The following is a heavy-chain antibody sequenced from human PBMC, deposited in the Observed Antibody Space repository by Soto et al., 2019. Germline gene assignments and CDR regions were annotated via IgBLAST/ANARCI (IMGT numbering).Heavy chain of an antibody. CDR2: IYYSWDT. J-gene: IGHJ5*02. D-gene: IGHD2-21*01. CDR1: GSSINSGAHY. Sequence: SETLSLTCTVSGSSINSGAHYWSWLRQHPGKGLEWIGYIYYSWDTQYNPSLKGRVTISLDTSKNQFYLKLNSVTAADTVVYYCARRAVVAVTGSLDNWLDPWGQGILVT. CDR3: ARRAVVAVTGSLDNWLDP. V-gene: IGHV4-31*03.